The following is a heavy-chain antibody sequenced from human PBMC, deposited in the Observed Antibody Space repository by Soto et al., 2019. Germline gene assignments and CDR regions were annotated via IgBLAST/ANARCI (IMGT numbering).Heavy chain of an antibody. Sequence: PGGSLRLSCAASGFTFSSYAMHWVRQAPGKGLEWVAVISYDGSNKYYADSVKGRFTISRDNSKNTLYLQMNSLRAEDTAVYYCARSSLPYYGMDVWGQGTKVTVSS. CDR3: ARSSLPYYGMDV. D-gene: IGHD6-6*01. J-gene: IGHJ6*02. V-gene: IGHV3-30-3*01. CDR2: ISYDGSNK. CDR1: GFTFSSYA.